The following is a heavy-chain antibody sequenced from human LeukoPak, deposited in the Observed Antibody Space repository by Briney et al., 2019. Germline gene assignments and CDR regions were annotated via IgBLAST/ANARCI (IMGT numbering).Heavy chain of an antibody. D-gene: IGHD3-22*01. CDR1: GGSISSSSYY. J-gene: IGHJ4*02. Sequence: SETLSLTCTVSGGSISSSSYYWGWIRQPPGKGLEWIGSIYYSGSTYYNPSLKSRVTISVDTSKNQFSLKLSSVTAADTAVYYCARGGYYDSSGLGDYWGQGTLVTVSS. CDR3: ARGGYYDSSGLGDY. V-gene: IGHV4-39*07. CDR2: IYYSGST.